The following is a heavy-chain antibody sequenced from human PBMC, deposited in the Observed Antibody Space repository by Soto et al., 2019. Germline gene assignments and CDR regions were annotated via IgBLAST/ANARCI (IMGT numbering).Heavy chain of an antibody. CDR1: VGSFSPYY. CDR2: INRSGTT. Sequence: QAQLQQWGAGLLKPSETLSLTCAVYVGSFSPYYWSWIRQAPGKGLEWIGEINRSGTTNYNPSLKSRVTMSVDTSKNQFSLKLSSVTAADTAMYYCARYCKSTNCYGGVFDIWGQGTMVTVSS. D-gene: IGHD2-2*01. V-gene: IGHV4-34*01. CDR3: ARYCKSTNCYGGVFDI. J-gene: IGHJ3*02.